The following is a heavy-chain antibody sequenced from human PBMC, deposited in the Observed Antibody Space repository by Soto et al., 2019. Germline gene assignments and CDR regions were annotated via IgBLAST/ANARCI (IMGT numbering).Heavy chain of an antibody. D-gene: IGHD3-22*01. J-gene: IGHJ4*02. V-gene: IGHV4-39*01. CDR2: IYYSGST. CDR1: GGSISSSSYY. Sequence: PGETLSLTCTVSGGSISSSSYYWGWIRQPPGKGLEWIGSIYYSGSTYYNPSLKSRVTISVDTSKNQFSLKLSSVTAADTAVYYCARQHYYYDSSGYPFDYWGQGTLVTVS. CDR3: ARQHYYYDSSGYPFDY.